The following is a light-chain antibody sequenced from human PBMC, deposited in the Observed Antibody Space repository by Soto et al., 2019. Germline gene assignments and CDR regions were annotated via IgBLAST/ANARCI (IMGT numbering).Light chain of an antibody. J-gene: IGKJ1*01. CDR3: QKYTTSSWT. V-gene: IGKV3-20*01. Sequence: EIVLTQSPATLSVSPGERATLSCRASHSAASAVAWYQQKPGQAPRVLIYGKSSRATGIPDRLSGSGSGTDLTLTISRLEPEDFAVYYCQKYTTSSWTCGQGTKVDI. CDR1: HSAASA. CDR2: GKS.